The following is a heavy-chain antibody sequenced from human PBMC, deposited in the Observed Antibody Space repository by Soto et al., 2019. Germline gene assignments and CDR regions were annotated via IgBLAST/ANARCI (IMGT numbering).Heavy chain of an antibody. CDR1: GFSLSTSGVG. CDR3: ARPYSSGWYYRY. D-gene: IGHD6-19*01. Sequence: QITLKESGPTLVKPTQTLTLTCTFSGFSLSTSGVGVGWIRQPPGKALEWLALIYWDDDKRYSPSLKSRLTITKDTSKNQVVLTMPSMDPVDTATYYCARPYSSGWYYRYWGQGTLVTVSS. J-gene: IGHJ4*02. CDR2: IYWDDDK. V-gene: IGHV2-5*02.